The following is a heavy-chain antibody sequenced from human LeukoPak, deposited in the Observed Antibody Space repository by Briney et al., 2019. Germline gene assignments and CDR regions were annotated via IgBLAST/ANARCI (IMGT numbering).Heavy chain of an antibody. CDR1: GFTFSSYG. J-gene: IGHJ3*02. Sequence: GGSLRLSCAASGFTFSSYGMSWVRQAPGKGLEWVSAISGSGGSTYYADSVKGRFTISRDNSKNTLYLQMNSLRAEDTAVYYCAKIMKNWNDVANAFDIWGQGTKVTVSS. D-gene: IGHD1-1*01. CDR3: AKIMKNWNDVANAFDI. V-gene: IGHV3-23*01. CDR2: ISGSGGST.